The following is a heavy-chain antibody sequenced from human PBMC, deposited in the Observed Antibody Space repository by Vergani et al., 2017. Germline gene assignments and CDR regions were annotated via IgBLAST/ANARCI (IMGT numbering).Heavy chain of an antibody. CDR2: IIPILGIA. D-gene: IGHD3-9*01. V-gene: IGHV1-69*08. Sequence: QVQLVQSGAEVKKPGSSVKVSCKASGGTFSSYTISWVRQAPGQGLEWMGRIIPILGIANYAQKFQGRVTITADKSTSTAYMELSSLRSEDTAVYYCARDAGRYFDWLLHSHNWFDPWGQGTLVTVSS. J-gene: IGHJ5*02. CDR3: ARDAGRYFDWLLHSHNWFDP. CDR1: GGTFSSYT.